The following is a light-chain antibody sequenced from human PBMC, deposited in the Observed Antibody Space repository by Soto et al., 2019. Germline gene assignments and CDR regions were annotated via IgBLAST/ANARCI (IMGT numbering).Light chain of an antibody. Sequence: DIQMTQSPSSLSASVGDRVTITCRASQSISSYLTWYQQKPGTAPNLLIHTASNLQSGVPSRFSGSGSGTEFTLTISSLQPEDFATYYCQQRNSYPITFGQGTRLEIK. CDR3: QQRNSYPIT. CDR2: TAS. V-gene: IGKV1-9*01. J-gene: IGKJ5*01. CDR1: QSISSY.